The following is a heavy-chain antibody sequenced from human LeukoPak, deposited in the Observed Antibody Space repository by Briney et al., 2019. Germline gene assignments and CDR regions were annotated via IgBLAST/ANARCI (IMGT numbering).Heavy chain of an antibody. CDR2: ISYDGSNK. V-gene: IGHV3-30-3*01. CDR3: ASRGSFVSSGQRPVDY. Sequence: PGRSLRLSCAASGFTFSSYAMHWVRQAPGKGLEWVAVISYDGSNKYYADSVKGRFTISRDNSKNTLYLQMNSLRAEDTAVYYFASRGSFVSSGQRPVDYWDQGTLVTVSS. CDR1: GFTFSSYA. D-gene: IGHD3-22*01. J-gene: IGHJ4*02.